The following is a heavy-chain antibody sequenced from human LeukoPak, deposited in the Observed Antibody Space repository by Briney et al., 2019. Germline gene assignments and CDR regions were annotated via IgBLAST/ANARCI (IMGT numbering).Heavy chain of an antibody. J-gene: IGHJ4*02. CDR2: ISSSGSTI. CDR3: ARVSPNYYGSGSYYNGFDY. Sequence: GSLRLSCAASGFTFSDYYMSWIRQAPGKGLEWVSYISSSGSTIYYADSVKGRFTISRDNAKNSLYLQMNSLRAEDTAVYYCARVSPNYYGSGSYYNGFDYWGQGTLVTVSS. D-gene: IGHD3-10*01. CDR1: GFTFSDYY. V-gene: IGHV3-11*01.